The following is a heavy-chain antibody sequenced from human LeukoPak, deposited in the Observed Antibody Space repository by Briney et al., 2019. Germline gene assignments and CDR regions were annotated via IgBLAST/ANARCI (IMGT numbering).Heavy chain of an antibody. J-gene: IGHJ4*02. Sequence: SETLSLTCAVSGGSISSSNWWSWVRQPPGKGLEWIGEIYHSGSTNYNPSLKSRVTISVDKSKNQFSLKLSSVTAADTAVYYCARDIEETTVTTARFDYWGQGTLVTVSS. CDR1: GGSISSSNW. CDR2: IYHSGST. D-gene: IGHD4-17*01. V-gene: IGHV4-4*02. CDR3: ARDIEETTVTTARFDY.